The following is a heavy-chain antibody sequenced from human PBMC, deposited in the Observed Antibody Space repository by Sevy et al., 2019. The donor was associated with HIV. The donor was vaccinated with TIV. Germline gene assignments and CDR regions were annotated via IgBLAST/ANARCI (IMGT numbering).Heavy chain of an antibody. Sequence: ASVKVSCKASGYTFTSYDINWVRQATGQGLEWMGWMNPNSGNTGYAQKFQGRVTMTRNTSISTAYMELSSVRSEDTAVYYCAGSSGYYSVAFDIWGQGTMVTVSS. CDR3: AGSSGYYSVAFDI. D-gene: IGHD3-22*01. CDR2: MNPNSGNT. J-gene: IGHJ3*02. CDR1: GYTFTSYD. V-gene: IGHV1-8*01.